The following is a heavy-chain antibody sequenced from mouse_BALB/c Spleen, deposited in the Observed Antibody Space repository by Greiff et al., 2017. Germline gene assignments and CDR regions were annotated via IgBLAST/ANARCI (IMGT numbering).Heavy chain of an antibody. CDR1: GFNIKDTY. V-gene: IGHV14-3*02. J-gene: IGHJ2*01. Sequence: EVQRVESGAELVKPGASVKLSCTASGFNIKDTYMHWVKQRPEQGLEWIGRIDPANGNTKYDPKFQGKATITAGTSSNTAYLQLSSLTSEDTAVYYCARSGTDYFDYWGQGTTLTVSS. D-gene: IGHD4-1*01. CDR2: IDPANGNT. CDR3: ARSGTDYFDY.